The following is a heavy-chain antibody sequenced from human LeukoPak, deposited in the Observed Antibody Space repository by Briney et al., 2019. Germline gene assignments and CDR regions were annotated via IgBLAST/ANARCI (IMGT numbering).Heavy chain of an antibody. CDR1: GFTFRTYG. J-gene: IGHJ5*02. D-gene: IGHD6-19*01. V-gene: IGHV3-21*01. CDR2: ISSSSSYI. Sequence: GGSLRLSCAASGFTFRTYGMHWVRQAPGKGLEWVSSISSSSSYIYYADSVKGRFTISRDNAKNSLYLQMNSLRAEDTAVYYCAREIAVAGHNWFDPWGQGTLVTVSS. CDR3: AREIAVAGHNWFDP.